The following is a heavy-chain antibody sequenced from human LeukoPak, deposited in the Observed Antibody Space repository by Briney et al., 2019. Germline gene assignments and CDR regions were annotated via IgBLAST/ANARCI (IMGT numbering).Heavy chain of an antibody. CDR2: ISYDGSNK. Sequence: PGRSLRLSCAASGFTFSTYAMHWVRQAPGKGLEWVAVISYDGSNKYYADSVKGRFTISRDNSKNTLYLQMNSLRAEDTAVYYCAKVRFRIAVAYNWFDPWGQGTLVTVSS. V-gene: IGHV3-30*04. CDR3: AKVRFRIAVAYNWFDP. J-gene: IGHJ5*02. CDR1: GFTFSTYA. D-gene: IGHD6-19*01.